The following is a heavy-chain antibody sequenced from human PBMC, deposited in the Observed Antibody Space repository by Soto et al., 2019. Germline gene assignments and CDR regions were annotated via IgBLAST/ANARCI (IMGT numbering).Heavy chain of an antibody. Sequence: GGSLRLSCAASGFTFSSYAMHWVRQAPGKGLEWVAVISYDGSNKYYADSVKGRFTISRDNSKNTLYLQMNSLRAEDTAVYYCARASGGWFYGWFDPWGQGTLVTVSS. CDR2: ISYDGSNK. J-gene: IGHJ5*02. D-gene: IGHD6-19*01. V-gene: IGHV3-30-3*01. CDR1: GFTFSSYA. CDR3: ARASGGWFYGWFDP.